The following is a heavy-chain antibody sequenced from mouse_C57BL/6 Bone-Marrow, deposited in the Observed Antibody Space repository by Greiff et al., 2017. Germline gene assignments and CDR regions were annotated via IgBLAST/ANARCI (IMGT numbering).Heavy chain of an antibody. V-gene: IGHV10-1*01. CDR3: VTDSSGTFDY. D-gene: IGHD3-2*02. J-gene: IGHJ2*01. CDR1: GFSFNTYA. Sequence: EVQLQESGGGLVQPKGSLKLSCAASGFSFNTYAMNWVRQAPGKGLEWVARIRSKSNNYATYYADSVKDRFTISRDDSESMLYLQMNNLKTEDTAMYYCVTDSSGTFDYWGQGTTLTVSS. CDR2: IRSKSNNYAT.